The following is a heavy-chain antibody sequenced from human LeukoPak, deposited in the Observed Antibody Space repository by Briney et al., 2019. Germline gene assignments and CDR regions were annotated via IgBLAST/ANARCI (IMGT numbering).Heavy chain of an antibody. Sequence: PSETLSLTCSVSGGSLSSYYWSWIRQPAGKGLEWIGRIYTSGSNNYNPSLKSRVTMSVDTSKNQFSLKLSSVTAADTALYYCARGGPYSGSYSPFDYWGQGILVTVSS. V-gene: IGHV4-4*07. CDR1: GGSLSSYY. CDR3: ARGGPYSGSYSPFDY. CDR2: IYTSGSN. J-gene: IGHJ4*02. D-gene: IGHD1-26*01.